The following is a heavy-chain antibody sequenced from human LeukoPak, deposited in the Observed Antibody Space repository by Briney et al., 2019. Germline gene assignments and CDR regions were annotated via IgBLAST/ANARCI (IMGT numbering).Heavy chain of an antibody. J-gene: IGHJ4*02. V-gene: IGHV3-9*01. CDR3: AKAPPGGGGYSGSGFDY. CDR2: SSWNSGSI. Sequence: GGSLRLSCAAYGFTFDDYAMHLVRQAPGKGLEWVSGSSWNSGSIGYADSVKGRFTISRDNAKNSLYLQMNSLRAEDTALYYCAKAPPGGGGYSGSGFDYWGQGTLVTVSS. D-gene: IGHD2-15*01. CDR1: GFTFDDYA.